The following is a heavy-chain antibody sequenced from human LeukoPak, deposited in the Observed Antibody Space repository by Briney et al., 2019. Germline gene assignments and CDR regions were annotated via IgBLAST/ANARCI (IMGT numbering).Heavy chain of an antibody. CDR3: ARMYTGGYGPYYFGDV. Sequence: GGSLRFSHAASGFTFSDYTMNGIRQAPGKGLEWVSYITSSRSATYYADSVKGRVTISRDNGKNSLYLEMHSLRAADTAVYYCARMYTGGYGPYYFGDVGAKRTTLTVSS. CDR2: ITSSRSAT. J-gene: IGHJ6*03. V-gene: IGHV3-48*01. D-gene: IGHD1-26*01. CDR1: GFTFSDYT.